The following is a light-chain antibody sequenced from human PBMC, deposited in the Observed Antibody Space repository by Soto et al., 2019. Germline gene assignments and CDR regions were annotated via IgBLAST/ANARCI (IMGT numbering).Light chain of an antibody. CDR3: QQYYSYPRT. V-gene: IGKV1-8*01. J-gene: IGKJ4*01. Sequence: AIRMTQSPSSLSASTGDRVTITCRASQGISSYLAWYQQKPGKAPKLLIYAASTLQSGVPSRFSGSGSGTDFTLTISCLQSEDFATYYCQQYYSYPRTFGGGTKGDSK. CDR1: QGISSY. CDR2: AAS.